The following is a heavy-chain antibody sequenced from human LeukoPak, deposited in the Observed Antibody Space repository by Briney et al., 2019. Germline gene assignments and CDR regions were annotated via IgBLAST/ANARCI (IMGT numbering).Heavy chain of an antibody. CDR3: AELGITMIGGV. CDR1: GHTFTSYY. Sequence: GASVKVSCKASGHTFTSYYMHWVRQAPGQGLEWMGIINPSGGSTSYAQKFQGRITMTRDTSTSTVYMELSSLRSEDTAVYYCAELGITMIGGVWGKGTTVTISS. J-gene: IGHJ6*04. CDR2: INPSGGST. D-gene: IGHD3-10*02. V-gene: IGHV1-46*01.